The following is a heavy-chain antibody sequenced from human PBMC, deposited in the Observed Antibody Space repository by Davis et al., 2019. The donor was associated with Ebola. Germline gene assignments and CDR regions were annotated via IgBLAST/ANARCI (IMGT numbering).Heavy chain of an antibody. J-gene: IGHJ4*02. CDR1: GGSISSYY. CDR3: ARHVCVYCSSWYFHY. Sequence: SETLSLTCTVSGGSISSYYWSWIRQPPGKGLEWIGYIYYSGSTNYNPSLKSRVTISVDTSKNQFSLKLSSVTAADTAVYYCARHVCVYCSSWYFHYWGQGTLVTVSS. D-gene: IGHD6-13*01. V-gene: IGHV4-59*08. CDR2: IYYSGST.